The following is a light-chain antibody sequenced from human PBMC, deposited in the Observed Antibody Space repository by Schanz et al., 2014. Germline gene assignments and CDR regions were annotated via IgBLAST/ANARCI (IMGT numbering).Light chain of an antibody. J-gene: IGKJ1*01. CDR3: QQAQQAKSFPRT. V-gene: IGKV1-12*01. CDR2: AAS. CDR1: QDISSW. Sequence: DIQMTQSPSSVSASVGDRVTITCRASQDISSWLAWYQQKPGTAPKLLIYAASSLQSGVPSRFSGSGSGTHFTLTISSLQPEDVATYYCQQAQQAKSFPRTFGQGTKVEIK.